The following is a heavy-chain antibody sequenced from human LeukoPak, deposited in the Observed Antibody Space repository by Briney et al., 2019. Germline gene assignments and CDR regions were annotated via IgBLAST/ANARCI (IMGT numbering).Heavy chain of an antibody. V-gene: IGHV4-4*07. CDR1: GGSISSYY. D-gene: IGHD3-3*01. J-gene: IGHJ4*02. CDR3: ARGRYDFWSGYYLDY. Sequence: SETLSLTCTVSGGSISSYYWSWIRQPAGKGLGWIGRFYTSGCPNYNPSLKSRVTMSVDTSKNQFSLKLSSVTAADTAVYYCARGRYDFWSGYYLDYWGQGTLVTVSS. CDR2: FYTSGCP.